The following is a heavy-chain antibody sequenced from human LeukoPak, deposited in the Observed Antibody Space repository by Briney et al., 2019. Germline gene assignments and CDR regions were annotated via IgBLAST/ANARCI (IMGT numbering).Heavy chain of an antibody. Sequence: SETLSLTCTVSGASISSYYWSWIRQPPGKGLEWIGSIYYSGTTNHNPSLKSRVTISIDTSKNQFSLGLTSVTAADTAVFYCAKGRASHEYWGQGILVTVSS. CDR3: AKGRASHEY. CDR2: IYYSGTT. J-gene: IGHJ4*02. D-gene: IGHD3-16*01. CDR1: GASISSYY. V-gene: IGHV4-59*01.